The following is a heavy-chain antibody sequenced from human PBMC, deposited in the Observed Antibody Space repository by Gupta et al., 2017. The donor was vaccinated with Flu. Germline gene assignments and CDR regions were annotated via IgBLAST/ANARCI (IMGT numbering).Heavy chain of an antibody. CDR1: CSSCG. CDR3: AGYHFLSDYSLEA. Sequence: CSSCGMRWVGQAAGREGEWVAFLFDGGSRDSYADSVKERFTITRESSKTTMYLLITTMRAEETAVDYCAGYHFLSDYSLEAWGQGTLVTVSS. D-gene: IGHD3-3*01. CDR2: LFDGGSRD. V-gene: IGHV3-33*01. J-gene: IGHJ5*02.